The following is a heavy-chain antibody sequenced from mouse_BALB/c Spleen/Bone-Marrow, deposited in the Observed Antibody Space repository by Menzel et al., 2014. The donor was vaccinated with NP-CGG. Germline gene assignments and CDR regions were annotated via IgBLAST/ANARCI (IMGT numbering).Heavy chain of an antibody. V-gene: IGHV5-6-4*01. Sequence: DVKLVESGGGLVKPGGSLKLSCAASGFTFSSYTMSWVRQTPERRLEWVATITSVGVYTYYPDSVKGRFTISRDNAKNTLYLQMSSLKSEDTAMYYCARRGWYYAMDYWGQGTSVTVSS. CDR1: GFTFSSYT. CDR2: ITSVGVYT. J-gene: IGHJ4*01. D-gene: IGHD2-3*01. CDR3: ARRGWYYAMDY.